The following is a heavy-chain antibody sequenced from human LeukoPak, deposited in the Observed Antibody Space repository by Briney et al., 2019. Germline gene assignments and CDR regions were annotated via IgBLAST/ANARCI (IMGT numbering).Heavy chain of an antibody. J-gene: IGHJ3*02. CDR1: GFTFSSYW. CDR2: ISSSSSTI. D-gene: IGHD4-17*01. CDR3: ATDSTTVTTSDAFDI. Sequence: GGSLRLSCAASGFTFSSYWMSWVRQAPGKGLEWVSYISSSSSTIYYADSVEGRFTISRDNAKNSLYLQMNSLRAEDTAVYYCATDSTTVTTSDAFDIWGQGTMVTVSS. V-gene: IGHV3-48*01.